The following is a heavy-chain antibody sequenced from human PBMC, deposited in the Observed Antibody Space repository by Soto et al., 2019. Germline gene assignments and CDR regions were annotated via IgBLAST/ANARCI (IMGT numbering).Heavy chain of an antibody. Sequence: QVQLVESGGGVVQPGRSLRLSCAASGFTFSSYAMHWVRQAPGKGLEWVAVISDDGSNKYYADSVKGRFTISRDNSKNTLYLQMNSLRAEDTAVYYCARAGDSGGRFEPRFAPWGQGTLVTVSS. D-gene: IGHD6-19*01. V-gene: IGHV3-30-3*01. CDR1: GFTFSSYA. CDR3: ARAGDSGGRFEPRFAP. J-gene: IGHJ5*02. CDR2: ISDDGSNK.